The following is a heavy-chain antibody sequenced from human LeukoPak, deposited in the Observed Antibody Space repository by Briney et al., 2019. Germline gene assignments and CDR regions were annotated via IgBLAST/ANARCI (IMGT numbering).Heavy chain of an antibody. CDR1: GGSISSYY. Sequence: SETLSLTCTVSGGSISSYYWSWIRQPPGKGLEWIGYIYYSGSTNYNPSLKSRVTISVDTSENQFSLKLSSVTAADTAVYYCARGYYYDSSGSPPFDPWGQGTLVTVSS. V-gene: IGHV4-59*01. CDR2: IYYSGST. CDR3: ARGYYYDSSGSPPFDP. D-gene: IGHD3-22*01. J-gene: IGHJ5*02.